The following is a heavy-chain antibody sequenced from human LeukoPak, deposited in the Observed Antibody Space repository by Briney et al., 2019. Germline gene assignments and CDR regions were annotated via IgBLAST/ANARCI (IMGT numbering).Heavy chain of an antibody. Sequence: GGSLRLSCAASGFTFSSYWMSWVRQAPGKGLEWVANIKQDGSEKCYVDSVKGRFTISRDNAKNSLYLQMNSLRAEDTAVYYCARGRGVLRFLEWLEDYWGQGTLVTVSS. CDR2: IKQDGSEK. CDR3: ARGRGVLRFLEWLEDY. V-gene: IGHV3-7*01. CDR1: GFTFSSYW. D-gene: IGHD3-3*01. J-gene: IGHJ4*02.